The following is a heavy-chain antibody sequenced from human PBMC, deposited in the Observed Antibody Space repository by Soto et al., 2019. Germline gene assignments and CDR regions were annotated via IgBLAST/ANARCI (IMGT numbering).Heavy chain of an antibody. CDR2: IYSGGST. CDR1: GFTVSSNY. V-gene: IGHV3-53*01. Sequence: GGSLRLSCASSGFTVSSNYMSWVRQAPGKGLEWVSVIYSGGSTYYADSFQGQVTISADKSISTAYLQWSSLKASDTAMYYCARPRYPGRGYYGMDVWGQGTTVTVSS. J-gene: IGHJ6*02. CDR3: ARPRYPGRGYYGMDV. D-gene: IGHD2-15*01.